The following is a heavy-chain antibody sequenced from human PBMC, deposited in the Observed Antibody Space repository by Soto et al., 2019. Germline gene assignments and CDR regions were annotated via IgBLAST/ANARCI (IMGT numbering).Heavy chain of an antibody. CDR2: IYGTGNM. CDR1: DDSISSGGYY. J-gene: IGHJ2*01. V-gene: IGHV4-31*03. D-gene: IGHD3-9*01. Sequence: QVQLQESGPGLVKPSQTLSLTCTVSDDSISSGGYYWSWIRQHPGKGLEWIGYIYGTGNMYYKSSLKSRLTFSVDTSKNHFSLKLTSVTAADTAVYYRARGTDTWFFALWGRGTLVTVSS. CDR3: ARGTDTWFFAL.